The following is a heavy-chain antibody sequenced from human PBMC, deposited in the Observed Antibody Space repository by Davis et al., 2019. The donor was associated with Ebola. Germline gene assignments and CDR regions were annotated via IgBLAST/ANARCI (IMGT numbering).Heavy chain of an antibody. D-gene: IGHD3-16*02. CDR1: GASSTGYY. CDR2: INHSGST. Sequence: SETLSLTCAVYGASSTGYYWSWIRQPPGKGLEWIGEINHSGSTNYNPSLKSRVTISVDTSKNQFSLKLSSVTAADTAVYYCARWGFTFGGVLVISRLGMDVWGQGTTVTVSS. CDR3: ARWGFTFGGVLVISRLGMDV. J-gene: IGHJ6*02. V-gene: IGHV4-34*01.